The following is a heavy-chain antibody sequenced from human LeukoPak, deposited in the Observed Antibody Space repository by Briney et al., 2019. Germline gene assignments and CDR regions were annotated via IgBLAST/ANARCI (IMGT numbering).Heavy chain of an antibody. J-gene: IGHJ4*02. CDR1: GYSISSGYY. Sequence: PSETLSLTCTVSGYSISSGYYWGWIRQPPGKGLEWIGSIYYSGSTYYNPSLKSRVTISVDTSKNQFSLKLSSVTAADTAVYYCARDAGGYRVVGATRYFDYWGQGTLVTVSS. CDR3: ARDAGGYRVVGATRYFDY. CDR2: IYYSGST. D-gene: IGHD1-26*01. V-gene: IGHV4-38-2*02.